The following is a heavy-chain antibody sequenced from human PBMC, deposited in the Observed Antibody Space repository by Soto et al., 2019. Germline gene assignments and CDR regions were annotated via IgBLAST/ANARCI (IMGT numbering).Heavy chain of an antibody. D-gene: IGHD2-15*01. CDR1: GFSFSSYT. CDR2: ISSGSTTI. Sequence: EVQVVESGGGLVRPGGSLRLSCVTSGFSFSSYTMHWVRQAPGRGLEWVSDISSGSTTISYTDSVKGRFSVSRDNAKNSLYLQMNSLRAEDTAVYYCARDREYCSGGKCYETGADYWGQGTLVTVSS. J-gene: IGHJ4*02. CDR3: ARDREYCSGGKCYETGADY. V-gene: IGHV3-48*01.